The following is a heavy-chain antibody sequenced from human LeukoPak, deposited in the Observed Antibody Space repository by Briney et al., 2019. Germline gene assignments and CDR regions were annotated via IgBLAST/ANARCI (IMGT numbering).Heavy chain of an antibody. CDR1: GGSISSGDYY. J-gene: IGHJ5*02. CDR2: IYYSGST. D-gene: IGHD6-25*01. Sequence: SETLSLTCTVSGGSISSGDYYWSWIRQPPGKGLEWIGYIYYSGSTYYNPSLKSRVTISVDTSKNQFSLKLSSVTAADMAVYYCARERYAASYNWFDPWGQGTLVTVSS. CDR3: ARERYAASYNWFDP. V-gene: IGHV4-30-4*08.